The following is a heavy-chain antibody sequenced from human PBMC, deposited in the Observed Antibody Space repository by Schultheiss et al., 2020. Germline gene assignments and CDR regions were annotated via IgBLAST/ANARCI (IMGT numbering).Heavy chain of an antibody. Sequence: SETLSRTCTVSGGSISSYYWSWIRQPPGKGLEWIGYIYYSGSTYYNPSLKSRVTISVDTSKNQFSLKLSSVTAADTAVYYCARMMNWFDPWGQGTLVTVSS. D-gene: IGHD3-16*01. J-gene: IGHJ5*02. CDR1: GGSISSYY. V-gene: IGHV4-59*12. CDR3: ARMMNWFDP. CDR2: IYYSGST.